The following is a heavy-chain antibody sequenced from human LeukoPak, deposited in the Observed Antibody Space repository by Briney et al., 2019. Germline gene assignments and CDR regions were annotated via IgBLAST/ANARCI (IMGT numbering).Heavy chain of an antibody. D-gene: IGHD2-21*02. CDR3: ARAAYCGGDCSTPLDY. J-gene: IGHJ4*02. V-gene: IGHV1-2*04. Sequence: ASVKVSCKASGYTFTGYYMHWVRQAPGQGLEWMGWINPNSGGTNYAQKFQGWVTMTRDTSISTAYMELSRPRSDDTAVYYCARAAYCGGDCSTPLDYWGQGTLVTVSS. CDR1: GYTFTGYY. CDR2: INPNSGGT.